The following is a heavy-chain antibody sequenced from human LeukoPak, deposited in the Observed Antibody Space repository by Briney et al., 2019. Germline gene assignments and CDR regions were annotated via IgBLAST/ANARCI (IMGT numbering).Heavy chain of an antibody. CDR1: GFTFADYG. V-gene: IGHV3-20*04. D-gene: IGHD6-19*01. CDR3: ARVEYSSGWSDFDY. Sequence: GGSLRLSCAASGFTFADYGMSWVRQAPGKGLEWVSGINWNGGSTGYADSVKGRFTISTDNAKNSLYLQMNSLRAEDTALYYCARVEYSSGWSDFDYWGQGTLVTVSS. CDR2: INWNGGST. J-gene: IGHJ4*02.